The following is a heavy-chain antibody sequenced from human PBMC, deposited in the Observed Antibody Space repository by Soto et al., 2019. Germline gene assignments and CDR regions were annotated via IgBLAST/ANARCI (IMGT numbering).Heavy chain of an antibody. J-gene: IGHJ4*02. Sequence: SLRLSCAASGFTFSSYAMHWVRQAPGKGLEWVAVISYDGSNKYYADSVKGRFTISRDNSKNTLYLQMNSLRAEDTAVYYCAKETLGYCSSGSCRIDYWGQGTLVTVSS. V-gene: IGHV3-30-3*01. D-gene: IGHD2-15*01. CDR1: GFTFSSYA. CDR3: AKETLGYCSSGSCRIDY. CDR2: ISYDGSNK.